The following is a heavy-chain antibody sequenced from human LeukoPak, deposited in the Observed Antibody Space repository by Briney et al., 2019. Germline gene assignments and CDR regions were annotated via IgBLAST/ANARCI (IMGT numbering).Heavy chain of an antibody. CDR3: ARDIDYGDHFDS. Sequence: PGRSLRLSCAASGFTFSSYAMHWVRQAPGKGLEWVAVISYDGSNKYYADSVKGRFTISRDNSKNTLYLQMNSLRAEDTAVYYCARDIDYGDHFDSWGQGTLVTVSS. CDR1: GFTFSSYA. J-gene: IGHJ4*02. CDR2: ISYDGSNK. V-gene: IGHV3-30*04. D-gene: IGHD4-17*01.